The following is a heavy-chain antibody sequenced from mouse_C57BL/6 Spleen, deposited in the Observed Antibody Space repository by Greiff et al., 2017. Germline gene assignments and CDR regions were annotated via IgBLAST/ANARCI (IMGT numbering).Heavy chain of an antibody. CDR3: ARESAYGNFAY. J-gene: IGHJ3*01. Sequence: EVMLVESGGDLVKPGGSLKLSCAASGFTFSSYGMSWVRQTPDKRLEWVATISSGGSYTYYPDSVKGRFTISRDNAKNTLYLQMSSLKSEDTAMYYCARESAYGNFAYWGQGTLVTVSA. V-gene: IGHV5-6*02. CDR2: ISSGGSYT. CDR1: GFTFSSYG. D-gene: IGHD2-1*01.